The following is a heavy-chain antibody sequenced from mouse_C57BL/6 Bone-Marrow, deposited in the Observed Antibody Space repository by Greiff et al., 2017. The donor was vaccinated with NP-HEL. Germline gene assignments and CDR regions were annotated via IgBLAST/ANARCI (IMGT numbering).Heavy chain of an antibody. CDR2: IRNKANGYTT. V-gene: IGHV7-3*01. D-gene: IGHD2-3*01. Sequence: EVKLVESGGGLVQPGGSLSLSCAASGFTFTDYYMSWVRQPPGKALEWLGFIRNKANGYTTEYSASVKGRFTISRDNSQSILYLQMNALRAEDSATYYCARSGDGYYGWYFDVWGTGTTVTVSS. CDR3: ARSGDGYYGWYFDV. J-gene: IGHJ1*03. CDR1: GFTFTDYY.